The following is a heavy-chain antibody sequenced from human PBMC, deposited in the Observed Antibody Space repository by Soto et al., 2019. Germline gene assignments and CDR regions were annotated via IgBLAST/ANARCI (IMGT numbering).Heavy chain of an antibody. CDR3: ARDIEPDYGDYGANGDAFDI. V-gene: IGHV1-69*13. Sequence: ASVKVSCKASGGTFSSYAISWVRQAPGQGLEWMGGIIPIFGTANYAQKYQGRVTITADESTSTAYMERSSLRSEDTAVYYCARDIEPDYGDYGANGDAFDIWGQGTMVTVSS. D-gene: IGHD4-17*01. CDR2: IIPIFGTA. CDR1: GGTFSSYA. J-gene: IGHJ3*02.